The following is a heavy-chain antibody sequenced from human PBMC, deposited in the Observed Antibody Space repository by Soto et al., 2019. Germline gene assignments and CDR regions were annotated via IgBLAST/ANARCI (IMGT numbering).Heavy chain of an antibody. V-gene: IGHV3-73*01. D-gene: IGHD3-16*01. CDR2: IRSKAYDYAT. CDR3: TRFAEYLGFDS. CDR1: GFTFSGSA. Sequence: GGSLRLSCAASGFTFSGSAMHWVRQASGKGLEWVGRIRSKAYDYATAYGASMKGRFTISRDDSKNTAYLQMNSLKTEDTAVYYCTRFAEYLGFDSWGQGTLVTVSS. J-gene: IGHJ4*02.